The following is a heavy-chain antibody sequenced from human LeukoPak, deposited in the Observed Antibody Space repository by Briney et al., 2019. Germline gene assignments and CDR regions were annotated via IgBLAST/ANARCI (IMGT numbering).Heavy chain of an antibody. V-gene: IGHV4-34*01. CDR1: IDSFSNYH. Sequence: SETLSLTCAVYIDSFSNYHWNWIRQTPAKGMEWIGEVNESGGTNISPSLRSRVILSVDTSKNQFSLKLISVTVADTAIYYCARGQGATVPQVGKNWFDPWGQGTRITVSS. CDR3: ARGQGATVPQVGKNWFDP. CDR2: VNESGGT. D-gene: IGHD1-26*01. J-gene: IGHJ5*02.